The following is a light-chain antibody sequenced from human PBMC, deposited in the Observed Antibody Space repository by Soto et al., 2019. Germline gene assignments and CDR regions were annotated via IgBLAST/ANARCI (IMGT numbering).Light chain of an antibody. CDR2: ENT. CDR3: QSYDSGLSGWL. J-gene: IGLJ2*01. CDR1: SSNIGAVFD. V-gene: IGLV1-40*01. Sequence: QPVLTQPPSVSGAPGQRVTISCTGGSSNIGAVFDVHWYQQVPGTAPKLLIYENTKRPSGVPDRFSGSKSGTSASLAITGLQAEDEADYYCQSYDSGLSGWLFGGGTKVTVL.